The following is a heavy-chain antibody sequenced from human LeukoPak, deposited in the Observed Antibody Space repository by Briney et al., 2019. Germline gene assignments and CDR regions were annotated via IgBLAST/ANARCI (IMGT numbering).Heavy chain of an antibody. CDR2: IRNDGSNK. V-gene: IGHV3-30*02. Sequence: GGSLRLSCVASGFTFSSNGMHWVRQAPGKGLEWVAFIRNDGSNKYYVDSVKGRFTIYRDNSKNTLYLQMNSLRAEDTAVYYCARDFLHLGGWGQGTMVTVSS. D-gene: IGHD3-16*01. CDR3: ARDFLHLGG. J-gene: IGHJ3*01. CDR1: GFTFSSNG.